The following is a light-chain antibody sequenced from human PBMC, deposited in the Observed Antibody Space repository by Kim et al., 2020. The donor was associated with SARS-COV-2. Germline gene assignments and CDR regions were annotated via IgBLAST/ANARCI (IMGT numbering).Light chain of an antibody. J-gene: IGKJ1*01. CDR3: QQYGDSFGT. Sequence: EIVLTQSPDTLSLPPGERATLSCRASQSVTDLSWYQKKPGQAPRILIFAASNRATGIPDRFSGSGSGTDFTLTISRLEPEDFAVYYCQQYGDSFGTFGQGTKMDIK. CDR1: QSVTD. CDR2: AAS. V-gene: IGKV3-20*01.